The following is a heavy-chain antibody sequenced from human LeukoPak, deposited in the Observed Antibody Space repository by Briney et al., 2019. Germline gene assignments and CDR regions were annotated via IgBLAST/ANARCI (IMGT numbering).Heavy chain of an antibody. Sequence: GGSLRLSCAASGFTFSGYGMHWVRQAPGKGLEWVSFIRYDGSNKYYADSVKGRFTISRDNSKNMLYLQMNSLRAEDTAVYYCARSYSSSWSRIDYWGQGTLVTVSS. CDR3: ARSYSSSWSRIDY. V-gene: IGHV3-30*02. CDR1: GFTFSGYG. J-gene: IGHJ4*02. CDR2: IRYDGSNK. D-gene: IGHD6-13*01.